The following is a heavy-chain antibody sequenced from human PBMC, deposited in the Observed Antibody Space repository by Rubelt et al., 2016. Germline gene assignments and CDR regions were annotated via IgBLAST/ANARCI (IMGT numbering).Heavy chain of an antibody. CDR3: ARVPYCSGGNCYEYFQY. D-gene: IGHD2-15*01. J-gene: IGHJ1*01. V-gene: IGHV3-30*04. CDR1: GFTFSSYS. CDR2: ISYDGSNK. Sequence: GSLRLSCEASGFTFSSYSMHWVRQAPGKGLEWVTVISYDGSNKHYADSVKGRFTISRENSKNTLYLQMNSLRVEDTAIYYCARVPYCSGGNCYEYFQYWGQGTLVTVSS.